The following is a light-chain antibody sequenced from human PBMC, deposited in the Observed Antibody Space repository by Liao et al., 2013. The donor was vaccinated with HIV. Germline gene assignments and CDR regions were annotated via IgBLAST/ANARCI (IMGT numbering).Light chain of an antibody. CDR3: QSADSSGTCPV. Sequence: SYELTQPSSISVSPGQTATITCSGDVLSRKYARWFQQKPGQAPVLLIYKDSERPSGIPERFSGSSSGTTVTLTISGVQAEDEADYYCQSADSSGTCPVFGGGTKLTVL. J-gene: IGLJ3*02. CDR1: VLSRKY. CDR2: KDS. V-gene: IGLV3-25*03.